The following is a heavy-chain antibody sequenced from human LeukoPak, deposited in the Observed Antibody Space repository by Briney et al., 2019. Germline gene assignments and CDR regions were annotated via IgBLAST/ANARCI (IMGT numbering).Heavy chain of an antibody. V-gene: IGHV4-39*01. CDR2: IYSSWNT. D-gene: IGHD1-26*01. Sequence: SETLSLTCTVSGASISSNNYYWGWVRQPPGKGLEWIGNIYSSWNTYYNSSLKSRVTIYIDTSKNQFSLNLSSVTAEDTAVYYCAKSGGSGLIDYWGQGTLVTVSS. CDR3: AKSGGSGLIDY. CDR1: GASISSNNYY. J-gene: IGHJ4*02.